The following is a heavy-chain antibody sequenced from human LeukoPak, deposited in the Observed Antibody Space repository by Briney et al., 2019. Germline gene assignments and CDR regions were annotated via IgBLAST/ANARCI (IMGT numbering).Heavy chain of an antibody. J-gene: IGHJ4*02. D-gene: IGHD3-22*01. CDR1: GGSVSSSSYY. V-gene: IGHV4-39*02. Sequence: SETLSLTCTVSGGSVSSSSYYWGWIRQPPGKGLEWIGIVYYRGSTYYNPSLQSRVTISVDTSKNHFSLNLSSVTAADTAIYYCARRHYSDATDVGGFDYWGQGTLVTVSS. CDR3: ARRHYSDATDVGGFDY. CDR2: VYYRGST.